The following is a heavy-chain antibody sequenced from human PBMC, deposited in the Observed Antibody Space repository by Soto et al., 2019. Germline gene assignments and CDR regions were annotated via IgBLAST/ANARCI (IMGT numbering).Heavy chain of an antibody. D-gene: IGHD3-22*01. Sequence: GSLRLSCAASGFTFSSYAMHWVRQAPGKGLEWVAVISYDGSNKYYADSVKGRFTISRDNSKNTLYLQMNSLRAEDTAVYYCARGIYDSSGSNPDYYYYGMDVWGQGTTVTVSS. J-gene: IGHJ6*02. CDR1: GFTFSSYA. CDR2: ISYDGSNK. CDR3: ARGIYDSSGSNPDYYYYGMDV. V-gene: IGHV3-30-3*01.